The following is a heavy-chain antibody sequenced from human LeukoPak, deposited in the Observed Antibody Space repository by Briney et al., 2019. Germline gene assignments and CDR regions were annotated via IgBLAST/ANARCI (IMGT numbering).Heavy chain of an antibody. Sequence: GGSLRLSCEASGSIFSSYEMNWVRQAPRKGLEWVSFISSSGRTMYYADSMKGRFTVSRDNAKNSVYLQMNSLRAEDTAVYYCARDLWYSGSRAPPRAFDIWGQGTMVTVSS. CDR2: ISSSGRTM. CDR1: GSIFSSYE. J-gene: IGHJ3*02. V-gene: IGHV3-48*03. CDR3: ARDLWYSGSRAPPRAFDI. D-gene: IGHD1-26*01.